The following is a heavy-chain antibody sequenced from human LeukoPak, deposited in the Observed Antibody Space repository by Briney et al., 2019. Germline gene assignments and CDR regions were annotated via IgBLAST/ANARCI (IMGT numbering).Heavy chain of an antibody. V-gene: IGHV3-23*01. CDR2: ITGTGGRGGI. J-gene: IGHJ4*02. CDR3: AKGDRGHCTGVKCYPFDY. CDR1: AFTYANYA. D-gene: IGHD2-8*02. Sequence: GGSLRLSCVASAFTYANYAMNWVRQAPGKRLEWVASITGTGGRGGIYYADSVKGRFTISRDNSKNTLFLQMSSLRAEDTAVYHCAKGDRGHCTGVKCYPFDYWGQGTVVTVSS.